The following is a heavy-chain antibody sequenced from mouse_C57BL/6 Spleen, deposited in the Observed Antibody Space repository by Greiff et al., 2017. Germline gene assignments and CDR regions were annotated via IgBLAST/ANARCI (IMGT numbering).Heavy chain of an antibody. CDR3: ARSGGSYYFDD. D-gene: IGHD3-1*01. CDR1: GYPFPSSW. V-gene: IGHV1-59*01. Sequence: VQLQPPWPALVRPGTSVTFSCKASGYPFPSSWLHWVKQRPGQVLAWIGVIYPSVCYTNSNQQFKGKATMTVDTAASTAYMQLSSLTSEDSAVYYCARSGGSYYFDDWGQGTTLTVSS. J-gene: IGHJ2*01. CDR2: IYPSVCYT.